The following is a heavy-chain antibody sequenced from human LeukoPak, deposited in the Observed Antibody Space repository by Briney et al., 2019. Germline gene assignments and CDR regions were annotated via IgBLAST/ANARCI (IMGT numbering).Heavy chain of an antibody. CDR1: GGSFSGYY. D-gene: IGHD5-24*01. V-gene: IGHV4-34*01. J-gene: IGHJ6*03. CDR2: INHSGST. Sequence: KPSETLSLTCAVYGGSFSGYYWSWIRQPPGKGLEWIGEINHSGSTNYNPSLKSRVTISVDTSKNQFSLKLSSVTAADTAVYYCARDAEGRDGYNFFYYYYYMDVWGKGTTVTVSS. CDR3: ARDAEGRDGYNFFYYYYYMDV.